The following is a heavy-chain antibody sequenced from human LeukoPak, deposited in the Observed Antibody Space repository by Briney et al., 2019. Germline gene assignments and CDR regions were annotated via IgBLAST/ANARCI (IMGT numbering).Heavy chain of an antibody. V-gene: IGHV4-59*08. CDR1: GGSISSYY. CDR3: ARIDAFGGVIVFDY. CDR2: IYYSGST. D-gene: IGHD3-16*02. Sequence: SETLSLTCTVSGGSISSYYWSWIRQPPGKGLEWIGYIYYSGSTYYNPSLKSRVRISVDTSKNQFSLKLSSVTAADTAVYYCARIDAFGGVIVFDYWGQGTLVTVSS. J-gene: IGHJ4*02.